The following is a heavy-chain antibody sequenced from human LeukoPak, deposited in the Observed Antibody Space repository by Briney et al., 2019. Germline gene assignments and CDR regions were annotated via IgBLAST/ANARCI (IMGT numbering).Heavy chain of an antibody. CDR1: GFTFSRYA. Sequence: PGGSLRLSCAASGFTFSRYAMHWVRQAPGKGLEWAAVVSKDGNHKYYADSVKGRFTISRDNSKNTLYLQLNSLRSDDTAVYYCARARGRASGSGSYSFDYWGQGTLVTVSS. J-gene: IGHJ4*02. CDR3: ARARGRASGSGSYSFDY. CDR2: VSKDGNHK. V-gene: IGHV3-30-3*01. D-gene: IGHD3-10*01.